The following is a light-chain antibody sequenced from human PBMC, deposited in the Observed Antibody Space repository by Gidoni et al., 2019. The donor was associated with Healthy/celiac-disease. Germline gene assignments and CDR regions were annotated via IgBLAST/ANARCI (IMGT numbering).Light chain of an antibody. V-gene: IGKV1-39*01. Sequence: DIQMTQSPSPLSASVGDRVTIPCRASQSIRSYLNWYQQKPGKAPNLLIYAASSLQSGVPSRVIGSGSGTDFTLAISSLQPEDFATYYCQQSYSTPRTFGQGTKVEIK. J-gene: IGKJ1*01. CDR3: QQSYSTPRT. CDR1: QSIRSY. CDR2: AAS.